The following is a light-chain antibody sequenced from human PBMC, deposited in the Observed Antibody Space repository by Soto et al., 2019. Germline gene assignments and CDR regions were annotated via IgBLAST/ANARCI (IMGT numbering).Light chain of an antibody. J-gene: IGKJ4*01. CDR1: QSISNW. CDR3: QQYNSYSLT. V-gene: IGKV1-5*03. Sequence: DIQMTQSPSTLSASVGDRVTITCRASQSISNWLAWYQQKPGKAPKVLIYEASSLQSGVPSRFSGSGFGTEFTLTSSRLQPDDRATYYCQQYNSYSLTFGGGTQVEIK. CDR2: EAS.